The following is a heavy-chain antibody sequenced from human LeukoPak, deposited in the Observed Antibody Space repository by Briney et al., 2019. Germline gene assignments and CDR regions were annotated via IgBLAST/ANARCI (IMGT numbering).Heavy chain of an antibody. Sequence: SETLSLTCTVSGYSISSGYYWGWIRQPPGKGLEWIGSIYHSGSTYYNPSLKSRVTISVYTSKNQFSLKLSSVTAADTAVYYCARVMSDGYNFGFDYWGQGTLVTVSS. CDR3: ARVMSDGYNFGFDY. D-gene: IGHD5-24*01. V-gene: IGHV4-38-2*02. J-gene: IGHJ4*02. CDR2: IYHSGST. CDR1: GYSISSGYY.